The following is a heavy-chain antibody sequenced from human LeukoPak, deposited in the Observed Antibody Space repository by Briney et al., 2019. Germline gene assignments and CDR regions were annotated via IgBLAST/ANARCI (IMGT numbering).Heavy chain of an antibody. CDR1: GFTFSSYA. D-gene: IGHD3-22*01. Sequence: GGSLRLSCVVSGFTFSSYAMSWVRQAPGKGLEWVSAISGSGGSTYYADSVKGRFTISRDNSKNTLYLQMNSLRAEDTAVYYCAKVSYYYDSSGYYPNWGQGTLVTVSS. CDR2: ISGSGGST. J-gene: IGHJ4*02. CDR3: AKVSYYYDSSGYYPN. V-gene: IGHV3-23*01.